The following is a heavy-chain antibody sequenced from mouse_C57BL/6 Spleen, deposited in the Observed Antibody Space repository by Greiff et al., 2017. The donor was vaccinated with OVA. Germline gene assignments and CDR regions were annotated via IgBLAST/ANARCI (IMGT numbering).Heavy chain of an antibody. J-gene: IGHJ1*03. CDR1: GYAFSSSW. CDR2: IYPGDGDT. Sequence: QVQLQQSGPELVKPGASVKISCKASGYAFSSSWMNWVKQRPGKGLEWIGRIYPGDGDTNYNGKFKGKATLTADKSSSTAYMQLSSLTSEDSAVYFCARSDYNSNYGYFDVWGTGTTVTVSS. D-gene: IGHD2-5*01. V-gene: IGHV1-82*01. CDR3: ARSDYNSNYGYFDV.